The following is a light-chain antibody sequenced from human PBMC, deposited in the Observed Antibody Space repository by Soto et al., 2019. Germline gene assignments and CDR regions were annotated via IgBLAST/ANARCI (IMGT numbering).Light chain of an antibody. CDR3: QQRSNWPPEFT. Sequence: DIVLTQSPAYLSLSPGERVTLSCRASQSVTSYLAWYQQKPGQTPRLLIYDAFNRATGIPDRFSGSGSGTDFTLTISSQEPEDSAVYYCQQRSNWPPEFTFGQGTRVEIK. V-gene: IGKV3-11*01. CDR2: DAF. CDR1: QSVTSY. J-gene: IGKJ2*01.